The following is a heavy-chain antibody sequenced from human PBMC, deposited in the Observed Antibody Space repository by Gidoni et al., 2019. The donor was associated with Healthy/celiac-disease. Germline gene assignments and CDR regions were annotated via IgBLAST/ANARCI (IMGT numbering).Heavy chain of an antibody. CDR1: GCTVSSTY. CDR3: ARDKGIAAAGTDY. J-gene: IGHJ4*02. V-gene: IGHV3-66*01. CDR2: IYSGGST. D-gene: IGHD6-13*01. Sequence: EVRLVESGGGLVQPGGSLRLSCAASGCTVSSTYMSWVRQAPGKGLEWVSVIYSGGSTYYADSVKGRFTISRDNSKNTLYLQMNSLRAEDTAVYYCARDKGIAAAGTDYWGQGTLVTVSS.